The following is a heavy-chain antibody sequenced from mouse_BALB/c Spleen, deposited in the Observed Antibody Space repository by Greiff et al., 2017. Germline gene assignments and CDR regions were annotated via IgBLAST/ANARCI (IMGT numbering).Heavy chain of an antibody. CDR2: IDPANGNT. Sequence: VQLQQSGAELVKPGASVKLSCTASGFNIKDTYMHWVKQRPEQGLEWIGRIDPANGNTKYDPKFQGKATITADTSSNTAYLQLSSLTSEDTAVYYCARNYGNYQAWFADWGQGTLVTVSA. CDR1: GFNIKDTY. CDR3: ARNYGNYQAWFAD. D-gene: IGHD2-1*01. J-gene: IGHJ3*01. V-gene: IGHV14-3*02.